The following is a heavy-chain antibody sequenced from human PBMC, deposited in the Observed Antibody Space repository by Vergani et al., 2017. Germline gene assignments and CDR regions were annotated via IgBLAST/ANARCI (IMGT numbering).Heavy chain of an antibody. Sequence: EVQLVESGGGLVQPGGSLKLSCAASGFTFSGSAMHWVRQASGKGLEWVGSIRSKANSYATAYAASVKGRFTISRDDSKNTAYLQMNSLKTEDTAVYYCTSHPRTDAFDIWGQGTMVTVSS. CDR3: TSHPRTDAFDI. V-gene: IGHV3-73*02. CDR2: IRSKANSYAT. D-gene: IGHD1-14*01. CDR1: GFTFSGSA. J-gene: IGHJ3*02.